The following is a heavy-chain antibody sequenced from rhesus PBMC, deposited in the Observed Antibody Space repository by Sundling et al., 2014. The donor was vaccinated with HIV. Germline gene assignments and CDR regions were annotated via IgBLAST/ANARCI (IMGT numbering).Heavy chain of an antibody. Sequence: QVQLQESGPGLVKPSETLSLTCAVSGGSISNYYYWNWIRQPPGKGLEWIGNIYGNSASTYYNPSLKSRVAISKDTSKNQFFLKLSSVTAADTAVYYCARELEDIVYYFDYWGQGVLVTVSS. CDR2: IYGNSAST. CDR3: ARELEDIVYYFDY. CDR1: GGSISNYYY. J-gene: IGHJ4*01. V-gene: IGHV4S9*01. D-gene: IGHD2-2*01.